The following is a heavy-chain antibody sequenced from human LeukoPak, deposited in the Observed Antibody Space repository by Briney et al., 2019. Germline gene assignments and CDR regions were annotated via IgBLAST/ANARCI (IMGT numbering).Heavy chain of an antibody. CDR1: GFTFSSYA. CDR2: ISGSGGST. J-gene: IGHJ4*02. CDR3: AKMTLNYDFWSGYYTVPAY. V-gene: IGHV3-23*01. D-gene: IGHD3-3*01. Sequence: PGGSLRLSCAASGFTFSSYAMSWVRQAPGKGLEWDSAISGSGGSTYYADSVKGRFTISRDNSKNTLYLQMNSLRAEDTAVYYCAKMTLNYDFWSGYYTVPAYWGQGTLVTVSS.